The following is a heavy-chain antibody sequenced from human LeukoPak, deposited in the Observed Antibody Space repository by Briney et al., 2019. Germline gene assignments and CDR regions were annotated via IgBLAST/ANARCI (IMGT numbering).Heavy chain of an antibody. J-gene: IGHJ4*02. CDR2: ISNSGGTT. Sequence: GGSLRLSCAASGFTFSSYDMNWARQAPGKGLEWVSSISNSGGTTHHGDSVKGRFTISRDNSKNTLYLQMNTLRAEDTAVYYCVKGGWFDYWGQGTLVTVSS. CDR3: VKGGWFDY. V-gene: IGHV3-23*01. CDR1: GFTFSSYD. D-gene: IGHD6-19*01.